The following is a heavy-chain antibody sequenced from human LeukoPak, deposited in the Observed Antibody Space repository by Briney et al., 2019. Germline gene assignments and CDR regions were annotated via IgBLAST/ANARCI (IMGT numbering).Heavy chain of an antibody. V-gene: IGHV3-48*01. J-gene: IGHJ4*02. CDR2: ISDSGNTI. Sequence: GGSLRLSCAASGFTFSRYRMNWVRQAPGKGLEWVSYISDSGNTIHYADSVKGRFTISRDNAKNSLFLQMNSLRVEDTSVFYCARDQGGYNYGRGYFDYWGRGTLVTVSS. CDR1: GFTFSRYR. D-gene: IGHD5-24*01. CDR3: ARDQGGYNYGRGYFDY.